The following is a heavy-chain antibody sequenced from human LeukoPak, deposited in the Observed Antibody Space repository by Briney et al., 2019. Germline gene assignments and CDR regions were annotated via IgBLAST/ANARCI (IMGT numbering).Heavy chain of an antibody. CDR1: GYTFTSYY. V-gene: IGHV1-46*01. CDR3: AREERSYYDFWSGYLGYYYYMDV. J-gene: IGHJ6*03. D-gene: IGHD3-3*01. Sequence: ASVKVSCKASGYTFTSYYMHWVRQAPGQGLEWMGIINPSGGSTSYAQKLQGRVTMTTDTSTSTAYMELRSLRSDDTAVYYCAREERSYYDFWSGYLGYYYYMDVWGKGTTVTVSS. CDR2: INPSGGST.